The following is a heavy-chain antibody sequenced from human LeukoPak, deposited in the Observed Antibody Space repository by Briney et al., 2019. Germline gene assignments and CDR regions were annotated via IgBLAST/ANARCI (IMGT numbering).Heavy chain of an antibody. CDR1: GYTFTSYG. D-gene: IGHD3-3*01. CDR3: ARSSTLTIFGVVLPTRGAFDI. CDR2: ISAYNGNT. J-gene: IGHJ3*02. Sequence: ASVKVSCKASGYTFTSYGISWVRQAPGQGLEWMGWISAYNGNTNYAQKLQGRVTMTTDTSTSTAYMELRSLRSDGTAVYYCARSSTLTIFGVVLPTRGAFDIWGQGTMVTVSS. V-gene: IGHV1-18*01.